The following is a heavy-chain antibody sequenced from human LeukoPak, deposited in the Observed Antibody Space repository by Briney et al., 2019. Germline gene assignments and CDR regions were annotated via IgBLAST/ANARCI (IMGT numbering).Heavy chain of an antibody. CDR2: ISAYNGNT. V-gene: IGHV1-18*01. CDR1: GYTFTNYG. Sequence: ASVKVSCKASGYTFTNYGISWVRQAPGQGLEWMGWISAYNGNTNYAQKLQGRVTMATDTSTSTAYMELRSLTSDDTAVYYCARVGAYCTSTSCLDYWGQGTLVTVSS. D-gene: IGHD2-2*01. CDR3: ARVGAYCTSTSCLDY. J-gene: IGHJ4*02.